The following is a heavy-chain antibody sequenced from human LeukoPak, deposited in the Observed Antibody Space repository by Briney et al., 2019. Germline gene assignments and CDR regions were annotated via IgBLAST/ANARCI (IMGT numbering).Heavy chain of an antibody. V-gene: IGHV3-11*03. D-gene: IGHD6-13*01. J-gene: IGHJ5*02. Sequence: GGSLRLSCAASGFSFSDYYMSWIRQAPGKGLEWVSYISGSTSYTDYADSVKGRFTISRDNAKNSLYLQMNSLRAEDTAVYYCARTLVAAPGSKEGPWGQGTLVTVSS. CDR1: GFSFSDYY. CDR3: ARTLVAAPGSKEGP. CDR2: ISGSTSYT.